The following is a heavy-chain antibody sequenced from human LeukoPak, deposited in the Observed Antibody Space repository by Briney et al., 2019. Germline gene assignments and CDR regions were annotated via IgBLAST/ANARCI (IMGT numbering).Heavy chain of an antibody. V-gene: IGHV1-24*01. D-gene: IGHD3-22*01. CDR1: GYTLTELS. Sequence: ASVKVSCKVSGYTLTELSMHWVRQAPGKGLEWMGGFDPEDGETIYAQKFQGRVTMTEDTSTDTAYMELSSRRSEDTAVYYCATRQYYYDSSGYYYWGQGTLVTVSS. CDR2: FDPEDGET. J-gene: IGHJ4*02. CDR3: ATRQYYYDSSGYYY.